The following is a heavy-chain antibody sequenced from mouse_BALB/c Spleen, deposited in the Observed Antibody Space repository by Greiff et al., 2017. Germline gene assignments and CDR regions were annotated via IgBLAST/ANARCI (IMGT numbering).Heavy chain of an antibody. CDR2: ISSGGST. CDR1: GFTFSSYA. Sequence: EVKLEESGGGLVKPGGSLKLSCAASGFTFSSYAMSWVRQTPEKRLEWVASISSGGSTYYPDSVKGRFTISRDNARNILYLQMSSLRSEDTAMYYCARAEIYDGYYGFAYWGQGTLVTVSA. J-gene: IGHJ3*01. CDR3: ARAEIYDGYYGFAY. V-gene: IGHV5-6-5*01. D-gene: IGHD2-3*01.